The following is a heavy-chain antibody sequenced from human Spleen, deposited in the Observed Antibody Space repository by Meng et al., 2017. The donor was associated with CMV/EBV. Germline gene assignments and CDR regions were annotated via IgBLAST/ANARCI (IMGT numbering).Heavy chain of an antibody. Sequence: GESLKISCKGSGDSFLMYWIVWVRQMPGKGLEWMGVIYPGDSDTRYSPSFQGQVTISADMSINTAYLQWSSLKASDTAMYYCARGVTGGATNTFDYWGQGTLVTVSS. V-gene: IGHV5-51*01. J-gene: IGHJ4*02. CDR3: ARGVTGGATNTFDY. CDR1: GDSFLMYW. D-gene: IGHD1-26*01. CDR2: IYPGDSDT.